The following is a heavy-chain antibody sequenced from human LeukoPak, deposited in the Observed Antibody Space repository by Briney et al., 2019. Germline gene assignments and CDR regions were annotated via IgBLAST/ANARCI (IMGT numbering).Heavy chain of an antibody. CDR2: IYYSGST. CDR3: ARHIDILTGYYGSNGFGYFDY. D-gene: IGHD3-9*01. Sequence: SETLSLTCTVSGGSISSSSYYWGWIRQPPGKGLEWIGSIYYSGSTYYNPSLKSRVTISVDTSKNQFSLKLSSVTAADTAVYYCARHIDILTGYYGSNGFGYFDYWGQGTLVTVSS. J-gene: IGHJ4*02. V-gene: IGHV4-39*01. CDR1: GGSISSSSYY.